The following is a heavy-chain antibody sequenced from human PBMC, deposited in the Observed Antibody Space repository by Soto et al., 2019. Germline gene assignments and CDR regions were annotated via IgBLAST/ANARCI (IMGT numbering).Heavy chain of an antibody. CDR1: GDSVSSNSAA. J-gene: IGHJ6*02. CDR3: AKDIVVVPAAMYYYYYGMDV. CDR2: TYYRSKWYN. V-gene: IGHV6-1*01. Sequence: SQTLSLTCAISGDSVSSNSAAWNWIRQSPSRGLEWLGRTYYRSKWYNDYAVSVKSRITINPDTSKNQFSLQLNSVTPEDTAVYYCAKDIVVVPAAMYYYYYGMDVWGQGATVTVSS. D-gene: IGHD2-2*01.